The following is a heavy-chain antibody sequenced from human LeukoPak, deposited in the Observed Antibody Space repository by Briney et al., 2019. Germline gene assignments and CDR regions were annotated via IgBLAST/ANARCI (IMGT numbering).Heavy chain of an antibody. CDR1: GFTFRSYW. CDR3: ATERGWAY. D-gene: IGHD1-26*01. Sequence: GGSLRLSCGASGFTFRSYWMGWVRQAPGKGLEWVANIKQDGSEKYYVDSVKGRFTISRDNAKNSLYLQMNNLRAEDTAMYYCATERGWAYWGQGTLVTVSS. J-gene: IGHJ4*02. V-gene: IGHV3-7*01. CDR2: IKQDGSEK.